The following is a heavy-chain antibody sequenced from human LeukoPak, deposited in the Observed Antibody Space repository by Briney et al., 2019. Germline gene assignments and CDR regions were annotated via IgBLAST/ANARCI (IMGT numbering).Heavy chain of an antibody. CDR3: ARESGGVGDAYYFDY. J-gene: IGHJ4*02. D-gene: IGHD1-26*01. CDR1: GYTFTNYA. V-gene: IGHV1-46*01. CDR2: INPSGGST. Sequence: ASVKVSCKASGYTFTNYAMNWVRQAPGQGLEWMGIINPSGGSTSYAQKFQGRVTMTRDMSTSTVYMELSSLRSEDTAVYYCARESGGVGDAYYFDYWGQGTLVTVSS.